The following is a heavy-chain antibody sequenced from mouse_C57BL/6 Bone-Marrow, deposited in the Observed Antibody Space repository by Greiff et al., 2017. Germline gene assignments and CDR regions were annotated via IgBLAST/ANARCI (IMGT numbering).Heavy chain of an antibody. Sequence: QVQLQQPGAELVRPGTSVKLSCTASGYTFTSYWMPWVKQRPGPGLEWIGVIDPSDSYTNYNQKFQGKATLTVDTSSSTAYMQLISLTAEDSAVYYCARHDDGSRYPSYWGQGTTLTVSS. CDR2: IDPSDSYT. CDR1: GYTFTSYW. J-gene: IGHJ2*01. V-gene: IGHV1-59*01. CDR3: ARHDDGSRYPSY. D-gene: IGHD1-1*01.